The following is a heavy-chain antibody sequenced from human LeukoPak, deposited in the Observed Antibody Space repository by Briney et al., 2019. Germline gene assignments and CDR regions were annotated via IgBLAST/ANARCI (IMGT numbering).Heavy chain of an antibody. D-gene: IGHD2-21*01. CDR1: GYSFTSYW. Sequence: GESLKISCQGSGYSFTSYWIGWVRQMPGKGLEWMGIIYPGDSDTRYSPSFQGQVTISADKSISTAYLQWSSLKASDTAMYYCARHLLPGYYGMDVWGKGTTVTVSS. J-gene: IGHJ6*04. V-gene: IGHV5-51*01. CDR3: ARHLLPGYYGMDV. CDR2: IYPGDSDT.